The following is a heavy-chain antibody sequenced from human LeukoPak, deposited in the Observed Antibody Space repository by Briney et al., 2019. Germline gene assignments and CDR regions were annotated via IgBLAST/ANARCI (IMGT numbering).Heavy chain of an antibody. CDR1: GYSISSGYY. CDR3: ARRYCSSTSCYYVDY. D-gene: IGHD2-2*01. CDR2: IYHSGST. Sequence: SETLFLTCAVSGYSISSGYYWGWIRQPPGKGLEWIGCIYHSGSTYYNPSLKSRVTISVDTSKNQFSLKLSSVTAADTAVYYCARRYCSSTSCYYVDYWGQGTLVTVSS. V-gene: IGHV4-38-2*01. J-gene: IGHJ4*02.